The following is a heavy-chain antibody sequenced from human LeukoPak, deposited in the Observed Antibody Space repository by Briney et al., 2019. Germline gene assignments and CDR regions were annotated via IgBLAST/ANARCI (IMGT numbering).Heavy chain of an antibody. Sequence: GGSLRLSCAASGFTFSSYSMNWVRQAPGKGLEWVSSISRSSSYIYYADSVKGRFTISRDNAKNSLYLQMNSLRAVDTAVYYCAKDRMVRGAIDGASYYYYYGMDVWGQGTTVIVSS. D-gene: IGHD3-10*01. V-gene: IGHV3-21*01. J-gene: IGHJ6*02. CDR2: ISRSSSYI. CDR1: GFTFSSYS. CDR3: AKDRMVRGAIDGASYYYYYGMDV.